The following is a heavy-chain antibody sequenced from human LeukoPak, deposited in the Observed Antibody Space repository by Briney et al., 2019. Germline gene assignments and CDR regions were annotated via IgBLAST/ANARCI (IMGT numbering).Heavy chain of an antibody. CDR3: VRGDDIGKHPTRAYYFDI. CDR2: TGLESVHT. J-gene: IGHJ4*02. D-gene: IGHD3-10*01. V-gene: IGHV3-23*01. Sequence: GGSLRLSCAASRFTFTCHAMSWVRKAPGKGLEWVSTTGLESVHTLCADSVQGRFTVSRDNSRNTLDLQMDNLTVDDTAIYYCVRGDDIGKHPTRAYYFDIWGQGTLVSVSS. CDR1: RFTFTCHA.